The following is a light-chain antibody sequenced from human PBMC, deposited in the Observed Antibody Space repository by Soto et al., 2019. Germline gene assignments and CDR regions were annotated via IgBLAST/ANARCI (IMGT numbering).Light chain of an antibody. CDR2: GAS. CDR3: QQYGSAPPT. V-gene: IGKV3-20*01. J-gene: IGKJ4*01. CDR1: QSVSSSY. Sequence: IVLTQSPGTLSLSPGERATLSCRASQSVSSSYLAWYQQKPGQAPRLLLYGASSRATGIPDRFSGSGSGTDLPLTISRLEPEDFAVYYFQQYGSAPPTCGGGTKVEIK.